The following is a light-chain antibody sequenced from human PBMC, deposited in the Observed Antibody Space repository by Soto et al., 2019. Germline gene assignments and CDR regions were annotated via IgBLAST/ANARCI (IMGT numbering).Light chain of an antibody. CDR3: QQYNNWPPIT. V-gene: IGKV3-15*01. CDR1: QSVSSN. Sequence: ELLLTPSPATLSVSPGERATLSCRASQSVSSNLAWYQQKPGQAPRLLIYGASTRATGIPARFSGSGSGTEFTLTISSLQSEDFAVYYCQQYNNWPPITFGQGTRLEIK. J-gene: IGKJ5*01. CDR2: GAS.